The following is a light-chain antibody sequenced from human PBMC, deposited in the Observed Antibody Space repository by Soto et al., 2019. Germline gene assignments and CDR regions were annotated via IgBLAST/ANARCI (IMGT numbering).Light chain of an antibody. Sequence: EIVLTQSPSTLSLSTGERATLSCRASQTVRNNYLAWYQQKPGQAPRLLIYGASNRATGIPDRFSGSGSGTDFTLTISRLEPEAFAVYYCQQYGSSGTFGQGTKV. CDR1: QTVRNNY. CDR3: QQYGSSGT. J-gene: IGKJ1*01. CDR2: GAS. V-gene: IGKV3-20*01.